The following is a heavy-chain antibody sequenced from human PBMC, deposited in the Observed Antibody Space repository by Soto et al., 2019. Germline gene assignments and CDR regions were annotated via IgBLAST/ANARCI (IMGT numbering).Heavy chain of an antibody. Sequence: EVQLVESGGGLVKPGGSLRLSCAASGVTFSSFSFNWVRQAPGKGLEWVSFILSSSGSIYYADSVKGRFTISRDNAKSSLYLQMNSLKDEDTAVYYCARDSGAQLVRRGFYYYYMDVWGKGTTVTVSS. CDR3: ARDSGAQLVRRGFYYYYMDV. J-gene: IGHJ6*03. D-gene: IGHD6-6*01. CDR1: GVTFSSFS. V-gene: IGHV3-21*06. CDR2: ILSSSGSI.